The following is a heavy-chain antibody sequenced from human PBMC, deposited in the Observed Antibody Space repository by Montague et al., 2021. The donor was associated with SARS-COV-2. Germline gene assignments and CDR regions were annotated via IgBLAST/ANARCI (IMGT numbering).Heavy chain of an antibody. CDR3: ANCRRTQLLFGTLYYGMDV. V-gene: IGHV4-4*02. Sequence: SETLSLTCAVSDGSISSPNWWNLVRQPPGKGLEWIGEIYYAGNTNYNPSLKSRVTISVDTSKNHFTLRLTSVTAADTAVYYCANCRRTQLLFGTLYYGMDVWGQGTTVTVSS. D-gene: IGHD2-2*01. CDR2: IYYAGNT. CDR1: DGSISSPNW. J-gene: IGHJ6*02.